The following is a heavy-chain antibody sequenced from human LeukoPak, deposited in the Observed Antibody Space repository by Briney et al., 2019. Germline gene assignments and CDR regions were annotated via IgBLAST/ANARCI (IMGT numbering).Heavy chain of an antibody. CDR2: MSYDGSNK. D-gene: IGHD3-10*01. J-gene: IGHJ4*02. CDR1: GFTFSSYA. CDR3: VREIGPLTRSFDY. Sequence: PGRSLRLSCAASGFTFSSYAMHWVRQAPGKGLEWVAVMSYDGSNKYYADSVKGRFTISRDNSKNTLYLQMNSLRAEDTAVYYCVREIGPLTRSFDYWGQGTLVTVSS. V-gene: IGHV3-30-3*01.